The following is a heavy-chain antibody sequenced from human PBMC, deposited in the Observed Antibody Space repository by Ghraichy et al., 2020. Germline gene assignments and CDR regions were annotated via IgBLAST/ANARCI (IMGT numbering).Heavy chain of an antibody. Sequence: SETLSLTCAVYGGSFSGYYWSWIRQPPGKGLEWIGEINHSGSTNYNPSLKSRVTISVDTSKNQFSLKLSSVTAADTAVYYCASSGGYSSFDYWGQGTLVTVSS. CDR3: ASSGGYSSFDY. CDR1: GGSFSGYY. V-gene: IGHV4-34*01. J-gene: IGHJ4*02. D-gene: IGHD5-12*01. CDR2: INHSGST.